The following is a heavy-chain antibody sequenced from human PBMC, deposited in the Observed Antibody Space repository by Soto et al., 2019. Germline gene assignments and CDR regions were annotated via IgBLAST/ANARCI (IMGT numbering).Heavy chain of an antibody. Sequence: HRQLQESGPGLVKPSETLSLTCTVSGGSISSSDYNWGWIRQPPGKGLECIGTIYYSGITYYNPSLKSRVTISVDTSKNQFSLKLSSVTAADTAVYYCARHIRASGYSTLGWFDPWGQGTLVTVSS. CDR3: ARHIRASGYSTLGWFDP. CDR1: GGSISSSDYN. CDR2: IYYSGIT. J-gene: IGHJ5*02. V-gene: IGHV4-39*01. D-gene: IGHD3-3*01.